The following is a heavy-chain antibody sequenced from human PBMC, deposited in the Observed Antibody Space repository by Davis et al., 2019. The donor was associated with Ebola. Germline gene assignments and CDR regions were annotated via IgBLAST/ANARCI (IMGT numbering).Heavy chain of an antibody. V-gene: IGHV4-34*01. Sequence: SETLSLTCAVYGGSFSGYYWSWIRQPPGKGLEWIGEINHSGSTNYNPSLKSRVTISVDRSKNQFSLKLSSVTAADTAMYYCARSFSHPNWFDPWGQGTLVTVSS. CDR2: INHSGST. CDR1: GGSFSGYY. CDR3: ARSFSHPNWFDP. J-gene: IGHJ5*02.